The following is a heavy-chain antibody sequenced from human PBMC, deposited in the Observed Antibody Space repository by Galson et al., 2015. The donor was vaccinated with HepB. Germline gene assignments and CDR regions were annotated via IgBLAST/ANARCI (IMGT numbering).Heavy chain of an antibody. CDR1: GGTFSSYA. Sequence: SVTVSCKASGGTFSSYAISWVRQAPGQGLEWMGGIIPIFGTANYAQKFQGRVTITADESTSTAYMELSSLRSEDTAVYYCAREEGGYCSGGSCYGRDWGQGTLVTVSS. CDR2: IIPIFGTA. V-gene: IGHV1-69*13. D-gene: IGHD2-15*01. CDR3: AREEGGYCSGGSCYGRD. J-gene: IGHJ4*02.